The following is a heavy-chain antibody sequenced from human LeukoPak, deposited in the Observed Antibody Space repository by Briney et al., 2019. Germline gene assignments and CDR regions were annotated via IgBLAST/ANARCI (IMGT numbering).Heavy chain of an antibody. V-gene: IGHV5-10-1*01. CDR3: AALKGDTARDFDY. CDR1: GYSFTSYW. J-gene: IGHJ4*02. Sequence: GESLKISRKGSGYSFTSYWITWVRQMPGKGLEWMGRIDPSDSYTNYSPSFQGHVTISADKSISTAYLQWSSLKASDTAIYYCAALKGDTARDFDYWGQGTLVTVSS. CDR2: IDPSDSYT. D-gene: IGHD5-18*01.